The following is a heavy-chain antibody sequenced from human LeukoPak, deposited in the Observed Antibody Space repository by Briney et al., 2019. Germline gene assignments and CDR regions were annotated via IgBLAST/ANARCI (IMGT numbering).Heavy chain of an antibody. J-gene: IGHJ6*02. CDR1: GGSISGYH. CDR3: VRDHWLQSSNKWFYYGMDV. V-gene: IGHV4-59*01. D-gene: IGHD3-9*01. CDR2: IYYSGDI. Sequence: SETLSLTCNVSGGSISGYHWSWIRQPPEKGLEWIGYIYYSGDISYNPSLKSRVTISVDTSKNQFSLNLRSVTAADTAVYYCVRDHWLQSSNKWFYYGMDVWGQGTTVTVSS.